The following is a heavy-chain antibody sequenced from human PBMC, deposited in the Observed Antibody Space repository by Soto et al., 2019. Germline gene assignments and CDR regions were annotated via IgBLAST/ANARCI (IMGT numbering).Heavy chain of an antibody. CDR3: AHIGVSRWFDF. CDR2: IYWDDDK. J-gene: IGHJ4*02. V-gene: IGHV2-5*02. CDR1: GFSLSTKGVG. D-gene: IGHD6-13*01. Sequence: ATLGTPTQSVTLTCTFSGFSLSTKGVGVGWIRQPPGKALEWLALIYWDDDKRYSPSLKTRLTITKDTSKNQVVLTMINMEPVDTATYSCAHIGVSRWFDFWGQGTLVTVSS.